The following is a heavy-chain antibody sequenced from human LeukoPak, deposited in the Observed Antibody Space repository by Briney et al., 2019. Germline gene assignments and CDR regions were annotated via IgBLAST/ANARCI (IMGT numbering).Heavy chain of an antibody. CDR2: ISGSGGST. V-gene: IGHV3-23*01. CDR3: AKDGDSSGWYDFDY. D-gene: IGHD6-19*01. CDR1: GFTFSSYA. Sequence: GGSLRLSCAASGFTFSSYAMSWVRQAPGKGLEWVSAISGSGGSTYYADSVKGRFTISRDNSKNSLYLQMNSLRTEDTALYYCAKDGDSSGWYDFDYWGQGTLVTVSS. J-gene: IGHJ4*02.